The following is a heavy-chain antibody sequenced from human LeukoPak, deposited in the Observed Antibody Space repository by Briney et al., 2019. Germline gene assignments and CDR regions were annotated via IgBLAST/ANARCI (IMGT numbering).Heavy chain of an antibody. V-gene: IGHV3-48*01. CDR3: ARGWFGVSPREFDY. CDR1: GFTFSSYS. CDR2: ISSTSTM. D-gene: IGHD3-10*01. Sequence: GGSLRLSCAASGFTFSSYSMNWVRQAPGKGLEWISYISSTSTMYYADSVRGRFTISRDNAKNSLYLQMNSLRVEDTAVYHCARGWFGVSPREFDYWGQGTLVTVSS. J-gene: IGHJ4*02.